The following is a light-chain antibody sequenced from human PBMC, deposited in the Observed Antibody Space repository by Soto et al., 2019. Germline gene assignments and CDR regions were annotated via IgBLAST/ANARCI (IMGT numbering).Light chain of an antibody. J-gene: IGKJ1*01. Sequence: DIHMTQYPSTLSASIGERVTISCRASQSVNHWLAWYQRKPGKAPRLLIHDASTLESGIPSRFSGSGSGTEFTLTISSLQPDDFATYYCQQYNSYWTFGQGTKVDIK. CDR1: QSVNHW. V-gene: IGKV1-5*01. CDR3: QQYNSYWT. CDR2: DAS.